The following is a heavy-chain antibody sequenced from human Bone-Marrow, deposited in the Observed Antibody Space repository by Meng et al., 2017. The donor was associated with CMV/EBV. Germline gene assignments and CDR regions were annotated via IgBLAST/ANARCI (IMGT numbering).Heavy chain of an antibody. CDR2: ISYDGNYK. J-gene: IGHJ4*02. V-gene: IGHV3-30*04. Sequence: GESLKISCAASGFTFSNYSMHWVRQAPGKGLQWVAVISYDGNYKYYADSVKGRFTISRDNSKDTLFLQMNSLRVEDTAIYYCARDHYDFWSGYFYYWGQGILVTVSS. CDR1: GFTFSNYS. D-gene: IGHD3-3*01. CDR3: ARDHYDFWSGYFYY.